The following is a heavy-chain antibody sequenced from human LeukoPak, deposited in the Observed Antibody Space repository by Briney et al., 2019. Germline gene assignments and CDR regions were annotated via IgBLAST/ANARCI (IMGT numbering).Heavy chain of an antibody. D-gene: IGHD4-17*01. CDR1: GGSISSYY. V-gene: IGHV4-59*01. CDR3: AITLYGDYDMDY. Sequence: PSETLSLTCTVSGGSISSYYWSWIRQPPGKGLEWIGYIYYSGSTNYNPSLKSRVTISVDTSKNQFSLKLSSVTAADTAVYYCAITLYGDYDMDYWGQGTLVTVSS. J-gene: IGHJ4*02. CDR2: IYYSGST.